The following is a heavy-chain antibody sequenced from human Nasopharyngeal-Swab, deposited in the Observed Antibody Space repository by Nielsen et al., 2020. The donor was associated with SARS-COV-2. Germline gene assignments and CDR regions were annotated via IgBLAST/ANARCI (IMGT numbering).Heavy chain of an antibody. V-gene: IGHV1-46*01. J-gene: IGHJ6*02. D-gene: IGHD5-18*01. CDR2: INPSGGST. CDR1: GYTFTTYY. Sequence: ASVKVSCKASGYTFTTYYMHWVRQAPGQGLEWMGIINPSGGSTSYAQKFQGRVTMTRDTSTSTAYMDLSRLKSEDTAVYYCARGDTDYYYYGLDVWGQGTTVTASS. CDR3: ARGDTDYYYYGLDV.